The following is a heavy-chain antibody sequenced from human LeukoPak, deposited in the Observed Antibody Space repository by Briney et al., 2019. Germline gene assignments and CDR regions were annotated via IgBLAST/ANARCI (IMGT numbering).Heavy chain of an antibody. D-gene: IGHD6-19*01. CDR2: ISWNSGSI. Sequence: GGSLRLSCAASGFTFDDYVMHWVRQAPGKGLEWVSGISWNSGSIGYADSVKGRFTISRDNAKNSLYLQMNSLRAEDTALYYCAKDMIESSSGWYYFDYWGQGTLVTVSS. V-gene: IGHV3-9*01. CDR1: GFTFDDYV. CDR3: AKDMIESSSGWYYFDY. J-gene: IGHJ4*02.